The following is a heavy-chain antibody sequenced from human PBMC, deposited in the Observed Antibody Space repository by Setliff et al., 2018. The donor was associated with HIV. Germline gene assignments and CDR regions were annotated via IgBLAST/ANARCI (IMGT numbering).Heavy chain of an antibody. Sequence: GGSLRLSCAASGFTFSSYTMNWVRQAPGKGLEWVSRINSDESSTGYADSVKGRFTISRDNAKNTLYLQMNSLRAEDTAVYYCARNLDPDYWGQGILVTVSS. CDR2: INSDESST. J-gene: IGHJ4*02. CDR1: GFTFSSYT. V-gene: IGHV3-74*01. CDR3: ARNLDPDY.